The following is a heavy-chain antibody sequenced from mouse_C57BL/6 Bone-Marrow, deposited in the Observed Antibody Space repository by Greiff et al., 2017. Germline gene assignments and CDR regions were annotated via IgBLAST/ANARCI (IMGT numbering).Heavy chain of an antibody. V-gene: IGHV1-50*01. Sequence: QVQLQQPGAELVKPGASVKLSCKASGYTFTSYWMQWVKQRPGQGLEWIGEIGPSDSYTNYNQKFKGKATLTVDTSSSTAYMQLSSLTSEDSAVYYCARRRGFITTLDDWGQGTTLTVSS. D-gene: IGHD1-1*01. CDR1: GYTFTSYW. J-gene: IGHJ2*01. CDR2: IGPSDSYT. CDR3: ARRRGFITTLDD.